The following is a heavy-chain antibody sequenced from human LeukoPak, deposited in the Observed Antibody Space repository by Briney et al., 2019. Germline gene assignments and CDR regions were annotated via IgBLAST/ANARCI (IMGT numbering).Heavy chain of an antibody. D-gene: IGHD3-22*01. CDR1: RFTFSSYA. J-gene: IGHJ4*02. V-gene: IGHV3-23*01. Sequence: GGSLRLSCAASRFTFSSYAMSWVRQAPGKGLEWVSAISGSGGSTYYADSVKGRFTISRDNAKNSLYLQMNSLRAEDTAVYYCARGDSSGYVCDYWGQGTLVTVSS. CDR3: ARGDSSGYVCDY. CDR2: ISGSGGST.